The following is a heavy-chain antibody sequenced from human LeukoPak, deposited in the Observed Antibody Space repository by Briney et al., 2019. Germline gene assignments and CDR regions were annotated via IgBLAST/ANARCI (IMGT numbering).Heavy chain of an antibody. V-gene: IGHV4-4*09. Sequence: SETLSLTCTVSGGSISSYYWSWIRQPPGKGLEWIGYIYTSGSTNYNPSLKSRVTISVDTSKNQFSLKLSSVTAADTAVYYCARRGKYSLRPGMDAWGKGTTVTVSS. D-gene: IGHD4-11*01. CDR3: ARRGKYSLRPGMDA. CDR2: IYTSGST. J-gene: IGHJ6*03. CDR1: GGSISSYY.